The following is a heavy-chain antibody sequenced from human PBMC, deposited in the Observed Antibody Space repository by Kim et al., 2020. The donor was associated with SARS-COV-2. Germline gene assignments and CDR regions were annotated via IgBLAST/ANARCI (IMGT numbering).Heavy chain of an antibody. D-gene: IGHD3-16*01. J-gene: IGHJ4*02. V-gene: IGHV3-48*02. CDR3: MGQCEY. Sequence: SSGSNMYYADSVKGRFTISRDNAKNSLYLQMNSLRDEDTAVYYCMGQCEYWGQGALVTVSS. CDR2: SSGSNM.